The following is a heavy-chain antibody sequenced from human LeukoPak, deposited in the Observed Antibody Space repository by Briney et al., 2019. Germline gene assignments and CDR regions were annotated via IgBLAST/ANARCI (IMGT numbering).Heavy chain of an antibody. CDR3: ARDQSSYSSGQRGFAFDI. Sequence: GRSLRLSCAASGFTFSSYAMHWVRQAPGKGLEWVAVISYDGSNKYYADSVKGRFTISRDNSKNTLYLQMNSLRAEDTAVYYCARDQSSYSSGQRGFAFDIWGQGTVVTVSS. V-gene: IGHV3-30-3*01. CDR1: GFTFSSYA. D-gene: IGHD6-19*01. CDR2: ISYDGSNK. J-gene: IGHJ3*02.